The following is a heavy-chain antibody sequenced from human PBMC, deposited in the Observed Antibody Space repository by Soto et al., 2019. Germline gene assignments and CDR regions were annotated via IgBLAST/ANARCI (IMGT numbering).Heavy chain of an antibody. V-gene: IGHV3-23*01. CDR3: AKDPKTYYDFWSGPRYYDYYMDV. Sequence: EVQLLESGGGLVQPGGSLRLSCAASGFTFSSYAMSWVRQAPGKGLEWVSAISGSGGSTYYADSVKGRFTISRDNSKNTLYLQMNSLRAEDTAVYYCAKDPKTYYDFWSGPRYYDYYMDVWCKGTTVTVSS. CDR2: ISGSGGST. CDR1: GFTFSSYA. J-gene: IGHJ6*03. D-gene: IGHD3-3*01.